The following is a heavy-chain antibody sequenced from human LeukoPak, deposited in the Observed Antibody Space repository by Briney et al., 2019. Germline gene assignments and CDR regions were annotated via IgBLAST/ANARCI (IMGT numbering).Heavy chain of an antibody. V-gene: IGHV3-48*01. CDR1: GFTFSSYS. Sequence: PGGSLRLSCAASGFTFSSYSMNWVRQAPGKGLEWVSYISSSSSTIYYADSVKGRFTISRDNAKNSLYLQMNSLRAEDTAVYYCARVAGWFEHWGQGTLVTVSS. CDR3: ARVAGWFEH. D-gene: IGHD6-25*01. CDR2: ISSSSSTI. J-gene: IGHJ5*02.